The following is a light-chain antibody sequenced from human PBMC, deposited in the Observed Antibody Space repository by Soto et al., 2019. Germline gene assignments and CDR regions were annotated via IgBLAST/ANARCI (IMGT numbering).Light chain of an antibody. CDR3: QQANRFPIT. J-gene: IGKJ5*01. Sequence: DIQMTQSPSFVSASVGDRVTVTCRASQDISSWLAWYQQKPGKASKLLIYTTSTLGSGVLSRFIGSRSVTDFTLTISGLQPENFSTYYCQQANRFPITFGQGTRLEIK. CDR1: QDISSW. CDR2: TTS. V-gene: IGKV1-12*01.